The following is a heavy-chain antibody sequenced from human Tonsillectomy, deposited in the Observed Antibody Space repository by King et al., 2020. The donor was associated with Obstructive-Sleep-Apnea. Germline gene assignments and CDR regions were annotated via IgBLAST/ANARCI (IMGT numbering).Heavy chain of an antibody. Sequence: VQLVESGSELKKPGASVKVSCKASGYTFTSYGINWVRQAPGQGLEWMGWINTNTENPTYAQGFTGRFVFSLDTSVSTAFLQISSLKAEDTAVYYCARAPLYYDSSGYYCGTLDYWGQGTLVSVSS. J-gene: IGHJ4*02. CDR1: GYTFTSYG. CDR3: ARAPLYYDSSGYYCGTLDY. V-gene: IGHV7-4-1*02. CDR2: INTNTENP. D-gene: IGHD3-22*01.